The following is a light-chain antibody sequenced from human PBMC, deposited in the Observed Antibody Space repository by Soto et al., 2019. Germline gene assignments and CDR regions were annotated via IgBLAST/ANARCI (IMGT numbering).Light chain of an antibody. CDR2: NND. J-gene: IGLJ1*01. V-gene: IGLV1-44*01. Sequence: SRRPAQRDSITCSGSSSNIGSNSVNWYQQLPGAAPKLLISNNDQRPSGVPGRFSGSKSGTSGSLAISGLQSEDEADYYCAAWDGRLNGHVFGTGTKVTVL. CDR3: AAWDGRLNGHV. CDR1: SSNIGSNS.